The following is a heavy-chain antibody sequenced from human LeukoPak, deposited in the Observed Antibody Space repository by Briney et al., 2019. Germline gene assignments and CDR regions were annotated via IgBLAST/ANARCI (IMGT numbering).Heavy chain of an antibody. J-gene: IGHJ4*02. CDR1: GYTFTSYA. D-gene: IGHD3-10*01. Sequence: ASVKVSCKASGYTFTSYAMNWVRQAPGQGLEWMGWINTNTGNPTYAQGFTGRFVFSLDTSVSTAYLQISSLKAEDTAVYYCARTYYGSGSYHLDYWGQGTLDTVSS. CDR3: ARTYYGSGSYHLDY. V-gene: IGHV7-4-1*02. CDR2: INTNTGNP.